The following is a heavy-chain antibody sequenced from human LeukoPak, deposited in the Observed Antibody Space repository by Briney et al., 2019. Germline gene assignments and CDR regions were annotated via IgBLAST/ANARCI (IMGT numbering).Heavy chain of an antibody. CDR3: AKDGGQFYDYASFDY. CDR2: MNPNSGNT. D-gene: IGHD3-16*01. J-gene: IGHJ4*02. CDR1: GYTFSSHD. Sequence: ASVKVSCKASGYTFSSHDVNWVRQATGQGLEWMGWMNPNSGNTGYAQKFQGRVTMTRNTSISTAYMELSSLRSEDTAVYYCAKDGGQFYDYASFDYWGQGTLVTVSS. V-gene: IGHV1-8*01.